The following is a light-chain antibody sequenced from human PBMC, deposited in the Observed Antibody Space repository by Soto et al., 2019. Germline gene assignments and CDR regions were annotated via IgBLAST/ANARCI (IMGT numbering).Light chain of an antibody. Sequence: QSVLTQPPSASATPGQRVTISCSGSNSNIGTNTVNWYQQLPGTAPRLLIYTNNQRPSGVPQRFSGSKTGTSASLTIGGLQSEDGAHYYRAAWDDSLGAYVFGTGTKVTVL. CDR2: TNN. CDR3: AAWDDSLGAYV. J-gene: IGLJ1*01. CDR1: NSNIGTNT. V-gene: IGLV1-44*01.